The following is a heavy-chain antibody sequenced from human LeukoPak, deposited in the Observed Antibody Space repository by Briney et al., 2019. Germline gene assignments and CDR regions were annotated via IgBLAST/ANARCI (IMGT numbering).Heavy chain of an antibody. V-gene: IGHV1-2*02. CDR2: INPNSGGT. D-gene: IGHD3-10*01. CDR1: GYTFTGYY. J-gene: IGHJ4*02. CDR3: ARDRGLSPDFDY. Sequence: ASVTVSCKASGYTFTGYYMHWVRQAPGQGLEWMGWINPNSGGTNYAQKFQGRVTMTRDTSISTAYMELSRLRSDDTAVYYCARDRGLSPDFDYWGQGALVTVCS.